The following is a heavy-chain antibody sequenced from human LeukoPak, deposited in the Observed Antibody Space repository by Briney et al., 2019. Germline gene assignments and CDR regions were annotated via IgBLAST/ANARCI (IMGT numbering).Heavy chain of an antibody. V-gene: IGHV1-69*13. CDR3: ATDELTGQLVF. Sequence: VASVKVSCKASGGSFTKYTLSWVRQAPGQGLEWMGGIIPIFGAANYAQKFRGRLTVTADESTNTAYMELNSLTSEDTAVYFCATDELTGQLVFWGQGTRVTVSS. D-gene: IGHD1-7*01. CDR2: IIPIFGAA. J-gene: IGHJ4*02. CDR1: GGSFTKYT.